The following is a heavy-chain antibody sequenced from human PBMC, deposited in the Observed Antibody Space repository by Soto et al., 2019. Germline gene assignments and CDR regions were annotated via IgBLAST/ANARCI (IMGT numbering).Heavy chain of an antibody. CDR3: ARDGSREETSYGYENPYYFDY. Sequence: QVQLVQSGAEVKKPGSSVKVSCKASGGTFSSYAISWVRQAPGQGLEWMGGIIPIFGTANYAQKFQGRVTTTADESTSTADMELSSRRAEDTAVYYCARDGSREETSYGYENPYYFDYWGQGTLVTVSS. J-gene: IGHJ4*02. CDR1: GGTFSSYA. V-gene: IGHV1-69*01. CDR2: IIPIFGTA. D-gene: IGHD5-18*01.